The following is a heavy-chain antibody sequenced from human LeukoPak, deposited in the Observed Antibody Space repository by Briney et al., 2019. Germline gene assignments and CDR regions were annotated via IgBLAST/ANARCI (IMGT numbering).Heavy chain of an antibody. J-gene: IGHJ4*02. V-gene: IGHV3-23*01. Sequence: GGSLRLSCAASGFTFSSYGMSWVRQAPGKGLEWVSAISGSGGSTYYADSVEGRFTISRDNSKNTLYLQMNSLRAEDTAVYYCAKTLHYYGSGSPFDYWGQGTLVTVSS. CDR1: GFTFSSYG. CDR3: AKTLHYYGSGSPFDY. D-gene: IGHD3-10*01. CDR2: ISGSGGST.